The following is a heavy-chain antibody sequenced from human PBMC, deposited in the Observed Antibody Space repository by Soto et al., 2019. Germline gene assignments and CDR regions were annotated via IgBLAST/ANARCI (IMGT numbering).Heavy chain of an antibody. CDR1: GGSISSGDYY. V-gene: IGHV4-30-4*01. D-gene: IGHD3-22*01. CDR2: IYYSGST. J-gene: IGHJ4*02. Sequence: PSETLSLTCNVSGGSISSGDYYWSWIRQPPGKGLEWIGYIYYSGSTYYNPSLKSRVTISVDTSKNQFSLKLSSVTAADTAVYYGARVENIGYYIDYWGQGTLV. CDR3: ARVENIGYYIDY.